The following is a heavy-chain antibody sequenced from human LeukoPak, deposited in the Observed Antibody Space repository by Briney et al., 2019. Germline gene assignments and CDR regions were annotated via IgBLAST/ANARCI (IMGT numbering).Heavy chain of an antibody. CDR3: AREIGHMDGMDV. Sequence: SVKVSCKASGGTFSKYTISWVRQRPGQGLEWMGGITPLFGTANYAQKFQGRVTITRDTSASTAYMELSSLRSEDTAVYYCAREIGHMDGMDVWGQGTTVTVSS. CDR1: GGTFSKYT. J-gene: IGHJ6*02. V-gene: IGHV1-69*05. D-gene: IGHD3/OR15-3a*01. CDR2: ITPLFGTA.